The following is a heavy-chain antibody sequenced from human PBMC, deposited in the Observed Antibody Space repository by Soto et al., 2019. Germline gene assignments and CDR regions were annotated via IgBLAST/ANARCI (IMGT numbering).Heavy chain of an antibody. CDR2: ISLSGGST. CDR3: AASYHFDY. D-gene: IGHD1-26*01. Sequence: GGSLRLSCAASGFTFSSYAMSWVRQAPGKGLEWVSSISLSGGSTYYADSVMGRFTISRDNSKNTVDLQMNSLRAEDTAVYYCAASYHFDYWGQGTLVNVSS. V-gene: IGHV3-23*01. CDR1: GFTFSSYA. J-gene: IGHJ4*02.